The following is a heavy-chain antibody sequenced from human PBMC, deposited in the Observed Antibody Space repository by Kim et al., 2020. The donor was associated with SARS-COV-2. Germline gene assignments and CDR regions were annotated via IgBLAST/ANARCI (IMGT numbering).Heavy chain of an antibody. CDR1: GGSISSSSYY. CDR3: ARGWFGELLHSDNWFDP. J-gene: IGHJ5*02. Sequence: SETLSLTCTVSGGSISSSSYYWGWIRQPPGKGLEWIGSIYYSGSTYYNPSLKSRVTISVDTSKNQFSLKLSSVTAADTAVYYCARGWFGELLHSDNWFDPWGQGTLVTVSS. CDR2: IYYSGST. V-gene: IGHV4-39*01. D-gene: IGHD3-10*01.